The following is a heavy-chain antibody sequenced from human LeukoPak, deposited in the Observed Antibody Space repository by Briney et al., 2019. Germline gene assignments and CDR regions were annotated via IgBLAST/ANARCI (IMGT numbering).Heavy chain of an antibody. CDR2: MNPNSGNT. CDR3: ARGPDTILYAFDI. V-gene: IGHV1-8*03. CDR1: GYTFTSYD. D-gene: IGHD3-3*01. Sequence: ASVKVSCKASGYTFTSYDINWVRQATGQGPEWMGWMNPNSGNTGYAQKFQGRVTITRNTSISTAYMELSSLRAEETAVYYCARGPDTILYAFDIWGQGTMVTVSS. J-gene: IGHJ3*02.